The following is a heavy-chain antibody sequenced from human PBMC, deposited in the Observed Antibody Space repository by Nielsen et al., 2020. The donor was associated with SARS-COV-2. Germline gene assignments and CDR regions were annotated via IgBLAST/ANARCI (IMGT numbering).Heavy chain of an antibody. D-gene: IGHD1-26*01. V-gene: IGHV4-59*12. CDR3: ARVVKGELRRRWFDP. CDR2: IYYSGST. J-gene: IGHJ5*02. Sequence: SETLSLTCTVSGGSISSYYWSWIRQPPGKGLEWIGYIYYSGSTYYNPSLKSRVTISVDTSKNQFSLKLSSVTAADTAVYYCARVVKGELRRRWFDPWGQGTLGTVSS. CDR1: GGSISSYY.